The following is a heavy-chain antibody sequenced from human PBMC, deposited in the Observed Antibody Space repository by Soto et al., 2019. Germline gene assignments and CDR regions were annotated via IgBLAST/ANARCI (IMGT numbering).Heavy chain of an antibody. D-gene: IGHD2-15*01. Sequence: SGPTLLNPTQTLTLTCTFSGFSLSTSGVCVSWIRQPPGKALEWLALIDWDDDKYYSTSLKTRLTISKDTSKNQVVLTMTNMDPVDTATYYCARMGRGYCSGGSCPTYYYYGMDVWGQGT. V-gene: IGHV2-70*01. J-gene: IGHJ6*02. CDR3: ARMGRGYCSGGSCPTYYYYGMDV. CDR1: GFSLSTSGVC. CDR2: IDWDDDK.